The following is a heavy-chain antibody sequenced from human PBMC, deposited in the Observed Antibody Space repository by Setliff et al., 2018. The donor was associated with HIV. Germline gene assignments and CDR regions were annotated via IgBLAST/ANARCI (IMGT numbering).Heavy chain of an antibody. J-gene: IGHJ3*02. CDR2: ISAMFGTS. V-gene: IGHV1-69*13. D-gene: IGHD3-22*01. CDR1: GYTFTSYG. Sequence: ASVKVSCKASGYTFTSYGISWVRQAPGQGLEWMGWISAMFGTSNYAQTFQGRVTITADEFTGTAYRELNSLRSEDTAVYYCARVRHYGGGGYNPDDAFDIWGQGTMVTVSS. CDR3: ARVRHYGGGGYNPDDAFDI.